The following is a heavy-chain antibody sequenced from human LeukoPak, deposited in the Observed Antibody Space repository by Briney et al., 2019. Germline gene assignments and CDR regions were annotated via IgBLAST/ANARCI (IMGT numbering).Heavy chain of an antibody. CDR1: GFAVSNNY. Sequence: GGSLRLSCAASGFAVSNNYMSWVRQAPGKGLEWVSVIYSDGSPYYADSVRGRFTISRDNSKNTLYLQMNSLRAEDTAVYYCARDVPDYWGQGTLVTVSS. CDR2: IYSDGSP. D-gene: IGHD3-10*02. J-gene: IGHJ4*02. CDR3: ARDVPDY. V-gene: IGHV3-66*01.